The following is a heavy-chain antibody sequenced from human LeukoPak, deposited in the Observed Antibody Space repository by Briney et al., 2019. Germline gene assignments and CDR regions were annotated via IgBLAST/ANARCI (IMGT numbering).Heavy chain of an antibody. CDR3: ARSKSSYGSSWYFDY. CDR1: GSTFSSYS. J-gene: IGHJ4*02. D-gene: IGHD6-13*01. CDR2: ISSSSSTI. Sequence: GGSLRLSCAASGSTFSSYSMNWVRQAPGKGLEWVSYISSSSSTIYYADSVKGRFTISRDNAKNSLYLQMNSLRDEDTAVYYCARSKSSYGSSWYFDYWGQGTLVTVSS. V-gene: IGHV3-48*02.